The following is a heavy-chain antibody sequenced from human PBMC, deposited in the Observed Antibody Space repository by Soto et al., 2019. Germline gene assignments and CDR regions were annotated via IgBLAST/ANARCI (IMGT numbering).Heavy chain of an antibody. J-gene: IGHJ6*03. CDR3: AKAAYITAPTVTNPQYYYYYMDV. D-gene: IGHD4-4*01. V-gene: IGHV3-23*01. CDR1: GFTFSSYA. CDR2: ISGSGGST. Sequence: EVQLLESGGGLVQPGGSLRLSCAASGFTFSSYAMSWVRQAPGKGLEWVSAISGSGGSTYYADSVKGRFTISRDNSKNTLYLQMNSLRAEDTAVYYCAKAAYITAPTVTNPQYYYYYMDVWGKGTTVTVSS.